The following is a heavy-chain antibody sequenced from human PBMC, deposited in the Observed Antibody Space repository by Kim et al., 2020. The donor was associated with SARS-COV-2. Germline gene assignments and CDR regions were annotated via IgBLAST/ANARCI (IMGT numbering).Heavy chain of an antibody. J-gene: IGHJ4*02. V-gene: IGHV3-11*01. D-gene: IGHD2-2*01. CDR3: AREHTTRDY. Sequence: SARSYADSVMGRFAFSRDNAKNSLYLQMNSLRAEDTAVYYCAREHTTRDYWGQGTLVTVSS. CDR2: SAR.